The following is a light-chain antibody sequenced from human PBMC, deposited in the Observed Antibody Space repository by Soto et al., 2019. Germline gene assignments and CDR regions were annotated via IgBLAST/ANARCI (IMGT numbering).Light chain of an antibody. V-gene: IGLV2-14*01. Sequence: QSALTQPASVSRSPGQSITISCTGTSSDVGGYNYVSWYQQHPGKAPKLMIYDVSNRPSGVSNRFSGSKSGNTASLTISGLQAEDEADYYCSSYTSSSPSRVFGGGTKLTV. J-gene: IGLJ3*02. CDR1: SSDVGGYNY. CDR3: SSYTSSSPSRV. CDR2: DVS.